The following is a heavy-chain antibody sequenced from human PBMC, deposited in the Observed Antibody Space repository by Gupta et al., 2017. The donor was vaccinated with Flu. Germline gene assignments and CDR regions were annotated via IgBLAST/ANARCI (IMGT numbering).Heavy chain of an antibody. J-gene: IGHJ4*02. D-gene: IGHD3-22*01. CDR3: AKDMGDSSGYYYFDH. Sequence: EVQLVESGGVVVQPGGSLRLSCAASGFPFDDYGMHWVRQAPGKGLEWVSLINWDGGSTYYADSVKGRFTISRDNSKNSLYLQMNSLRAEDTALYYCAKDMGDSSGYYYFDHWGQGTLVTVSS. CDR2: INWDGGST. CDR1: GFPFDDYG. V-gene: IGHV3-43D*04.